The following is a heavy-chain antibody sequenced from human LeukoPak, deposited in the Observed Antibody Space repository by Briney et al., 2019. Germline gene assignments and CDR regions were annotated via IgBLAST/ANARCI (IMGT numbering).Heavy chain of an antibody. CDR2: IRYDGSNK. D-gene: IGHD4-17*01. V-gene: IGHV3-30*02. CDR3: ATHTGYFDY. Sequence: GGSLRLSCAASGFTFSNYGMHWVRQAPGKGLEWVTFIRYDGSNKFYADSVKGRFTISRDNSKNTLYLQMNSLRGEDSAVYYCATHTGYFDYWGQGTLVTVSP. CDR1: GFTFSNYG. J-gene: IGHJ4*02.